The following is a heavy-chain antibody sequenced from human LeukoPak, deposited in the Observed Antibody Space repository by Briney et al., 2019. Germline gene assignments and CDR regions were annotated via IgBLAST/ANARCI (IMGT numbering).Heavy chain of an antibody. J-gene: IGHJ5*02. Sequence: GGSLRLSCAASEFTFSSYSMHWVRQAPGKGLEWVSSISSSSSYIYYADSVKGRFTISRDNAKSSLYLQMHSLRDEDTAVYYCASGDCSTTSCVWFDPWGQGTLVTVSS. D-gene: IGHD2-2*03. CDR3: ASGDCSTTSCVWFDP. CDR2: ISSSSSYI. CDR1: EFTFSSYS. V-gene: IGHV3-21*01.